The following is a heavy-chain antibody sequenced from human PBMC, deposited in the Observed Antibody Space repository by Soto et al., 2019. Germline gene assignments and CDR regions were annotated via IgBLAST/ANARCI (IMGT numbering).Heavy chain of an antibody. CDR2: SHSSGST. D-gene: IGHD3-10*01. V-gene: IGHV4-4*07. CDR3: ARDGTHYDGSSGLLRQVPYLNN. Sequence: SETLSLTCIVSGGSISSYYWSWIGQAGKGLEWIGRSHSSGSTNYNPSLTSRVSMSVDTSKNQLSLKLNSVTAADTAVYYCARDGTHYDGSSGLLRQVPYLNNWGQGTLVIFTS. J-gene: IGHJ4*02. CDR1: GGSISSYY.